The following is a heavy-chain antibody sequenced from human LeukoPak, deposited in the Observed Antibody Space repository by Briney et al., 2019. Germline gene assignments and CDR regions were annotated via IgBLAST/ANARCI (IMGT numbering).Heavy chain of an antibody. CDR1: GFTFSSYA. V-gene: IGHV3-23*01. CDR2: ISGSGGST. CDR3: ARAHRYYYDSSGYSLDP. Sequence: GGSLRLSCAASGFTFSSYAMSWVRQAPGKGLEWVSAISGSGGSTYYADSVKGRFTISRDNSKNTLYLQMNSLRAEDTAVYYCARAHRYYYDSSGYSLDPWGQGTLVTVSS. J-gene: IGHJ5*02. D-gene: IGHD3-22*01.